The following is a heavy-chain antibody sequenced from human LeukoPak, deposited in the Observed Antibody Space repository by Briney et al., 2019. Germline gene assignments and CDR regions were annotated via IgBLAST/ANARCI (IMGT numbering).Heavy chain of an antibody. J-gene: IGHJ5*02. D-gene: IGHD4-17*01. CDR1: GFTFSDYY. CDR2: ISSSGSTI. CDR3: ARNYGDYWNWGFDP. Sequence: GGSLRLSCAASGFTFSDYYMSWIRQAPGRGLELVSYISSSGSTIYYADSVKGRFTISRDNAKNSLYLQMNSLRADDTAVYYCARNYGDYWNWGFDPWGQGTLVTVSS. V-gene: IGHV3-11*04.